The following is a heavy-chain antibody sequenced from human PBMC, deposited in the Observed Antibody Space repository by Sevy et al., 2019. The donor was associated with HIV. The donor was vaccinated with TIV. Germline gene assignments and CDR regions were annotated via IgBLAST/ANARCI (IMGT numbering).Heavy chain of an antibody. J-gene: IGHJ4*02. CDR1: GFIFNDYS. Sequence: GGSLRLSCAASGFIFNDYSMYWVRQAPGKGLEWISFISGSSNYIYYADSVRGRFTISRDNAQNSLYLQMNSLRAEDTAVYYCARDGKGWELLNYWGQGSLVTVSS. CDR2: ISGSSNYI. D-gene: IGHD1-26*01. V-gene: IGHV3-21*01. CDR3: ARDGKGWELLNY.